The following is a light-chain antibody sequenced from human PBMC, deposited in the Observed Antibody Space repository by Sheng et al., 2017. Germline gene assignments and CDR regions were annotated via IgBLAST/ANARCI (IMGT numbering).Light chain of an antibody. J-gene: IGKJ4*01. V-gene: IGKV1-8*01. CDR3: QQSYSSPLT. Sequence: AIRMTQSPSSLSASTGDRVTITCRASQGISSYLAWYQQKPGKAPKLLIYAASTLHSGVPSRFSGSGSGTDFTLTISGLHPEDFAVYFCQQSYSSPLTFGGGTKVEI. CDR2: AAS. CDR1: QGISSY.